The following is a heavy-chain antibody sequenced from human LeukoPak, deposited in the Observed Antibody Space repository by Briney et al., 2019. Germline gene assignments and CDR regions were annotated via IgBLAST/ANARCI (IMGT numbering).Heavy chain of an antibody. Sequence: PSETLSLTCTISGGSIDTSHYYWGWIRQPPGKGLEWVGSIYFSGSTYYNPSLKSRVTISVDTSNNQFYLKLRSVTTADTAMYYCAREDSGNSDDSLDIWGQGTMVTVSS. D-gene: IGHD4-23*01. V-gene: IGHV4-39*07. CDR2: IYFSGST. CDR3: AREDSGNSDDSLDI. J-gene: IGHJ3*02. CDR1: GGSIDTSHYY.